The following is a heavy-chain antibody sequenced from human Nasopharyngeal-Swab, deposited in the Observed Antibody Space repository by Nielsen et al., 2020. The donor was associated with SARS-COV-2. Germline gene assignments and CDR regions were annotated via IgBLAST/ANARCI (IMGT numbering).Heavy chain of an antibody. CDR1: GFSFSTAV. J-gene: IGHJ3*02. CDR2: LGDGGTYT. Sequence: GGSLRLSCGASGFSFSTAVMYWVRRAPGAGLEWVAALGDGGTYTSYADSVKGRFTISRDNAKNSLYLEMNSLRVEDTAVYYCARDPEYQAFDIWGQGTKVTVSS. V-gene: IGHV3-21*01. CDR3: ARDPEYQAFDI. D-gene: IGHD2/OR15-2a*01.